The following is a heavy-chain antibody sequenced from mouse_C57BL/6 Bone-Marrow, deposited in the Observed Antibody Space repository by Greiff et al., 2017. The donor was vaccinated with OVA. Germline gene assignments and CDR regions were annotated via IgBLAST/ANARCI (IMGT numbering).Heavy chain of an antibody. CDR1: GYTFTSYW. J-gene: IGHJ1*03. CDR2: IDPSDSYT. Sequence: QVQLQQPGAELVRPGTSVKLSCKASGYTFTSYWMHWVKQRPGQGLEWIGVIDPSDSYTNYNQKFKGKATLTVDTSSSTAYMQLSSLTSEDSAVYYCARSNTTAWYFDVWGTGTTVTVSS. CDR3: ARSNTTAWYFDV. D-gene: IGHD1-2*01. V-gene: IGHV1-59*01.